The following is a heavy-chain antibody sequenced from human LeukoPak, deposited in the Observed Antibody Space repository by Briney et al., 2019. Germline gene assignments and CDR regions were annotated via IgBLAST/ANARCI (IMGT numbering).Heavy chain of an antibody. CDR2: IIPIFGTA. D-gene: IGHD3-10*01. Sequence: ASVKVSCKASGGTFSSYAISWVRQAPGQGLEWMGGIIPIFGTANYAQKFQGRVTITADESTSTAYMELSSLRSEDTAVYYCASPPARGSGSYFYGMDVWGQGTTVTVSS. CDR3: ASPPARGSGSYFYGMDV. J-gene: IGHJ6*02. V-gene: IGHV1-69*13. CDR1: GGTFSSYA.